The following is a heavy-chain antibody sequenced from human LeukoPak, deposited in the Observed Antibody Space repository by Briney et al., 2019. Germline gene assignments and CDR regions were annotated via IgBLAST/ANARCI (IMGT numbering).Heavy chain of an antibody. CDR3: ARQIGEYYDSSVYFDY. D-gene: IGHD3-22*01. V-gene: IGHV5-51*01. CDR1: GYGFTSYW. CDR2: IYPGDSDT. J-gene: IGHJ4*02. Sequence: GESLKISCKGSGYGFTSYWIGWVRQMPGKGLEWMGIIYPGDSDTRYSPSFQGQVTISADKSISTAYLQWSSLKASDTAMYYCARQIGEYYDSSVYFDYWGQGTLVTVSS.